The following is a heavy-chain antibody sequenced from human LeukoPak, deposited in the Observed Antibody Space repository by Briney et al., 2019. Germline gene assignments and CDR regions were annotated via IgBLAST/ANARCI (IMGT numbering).Heavy chain of an antibody. V-gene: IGHV4-34*01. CDR2: INHSGST. J-gene: IGHJ4*02. CDR3: ASTSCSGGSCYVHY. CDR1: GGSFSGYY. Sequence: PSETLSLTCAVYGGSFSGYYWSWIRQPPGKGLEWIGEINHSGSTNYNPSLKSRVTISVDTSKNQFSLKLSSVTAADTAVYYCASTSCSGGSCYVHYWGQGTLVTVSS. D-gene: IGHD2-15*01.